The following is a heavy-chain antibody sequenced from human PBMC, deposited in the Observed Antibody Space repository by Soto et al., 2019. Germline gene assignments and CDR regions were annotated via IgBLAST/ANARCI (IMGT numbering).Heavy chain of an antibody. CDR1: GGTFSSYA. Sequence: QVQLVQSGAEVKKPGSSVKVSCKASGGTFSSYAISWVRQAPGQGLEWMGGIIPIFGTANYAQKFQGRVTITADDSTSTAYMELSSLRSEDTAVYYCARGGTMIVVVITTYAFDIWGQGTMVTFSS. CDR3: ARGGTMIVVVITTYAFDI. CDR2: IIPIFGTA. D-gene: IGHD3-22*01. J-gene: IGHJ3*02. V-gene: IGHV1-69*01.